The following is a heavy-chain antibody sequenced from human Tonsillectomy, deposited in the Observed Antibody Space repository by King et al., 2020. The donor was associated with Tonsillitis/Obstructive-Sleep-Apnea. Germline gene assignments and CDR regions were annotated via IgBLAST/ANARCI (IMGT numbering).Heavy chain of an antibody. D-gene: IGHD3-22*01. CDR2: INTNTGNP. V-gene: IGHV7-4-1*02. Sequence: QLVPSGSELKKPGASVEVSCKASGYPFTTYAMNWVRQAPGQGLEWMGWINTNTGNPTYAQGFTGRFVFSLDTSVSTAYLQISSLKAEDTAMYYCARDYYDKSGYLWSDWFDPWGQGTLVTVSS. CDR3: ARDYYDKSGYLWSDWFDP. J-gene: IGHJ5*02. CDR1: GYPFTTYA.